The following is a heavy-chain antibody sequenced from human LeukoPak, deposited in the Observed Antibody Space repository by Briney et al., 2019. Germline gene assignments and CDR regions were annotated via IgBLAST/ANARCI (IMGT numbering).Heavy chain of an antibody. J-gene: IGHJ4*02. CDR3: ARDTSTYYDILTGYLVPIDY. CDR2: ISSSSYI. Sequence: GGSLRLSCAAYGFTFSSYSMNWVRQAPGKGLEWVSSISSSSYIYYADSVKGRFTISRDNAKNSLYLQMNSLRAEDTAVYYCARDTSTYYDILTGYLVPIDYWGQGTLVTVSS. CDR1: GFTFSSYS. V-gene: IGHV3-21*01. D-gene: IGHD3-9*01.